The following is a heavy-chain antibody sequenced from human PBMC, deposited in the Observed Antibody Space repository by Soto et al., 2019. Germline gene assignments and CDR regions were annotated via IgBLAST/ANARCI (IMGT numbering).Heavy chain of an antibody. D-gene: IGHD2-15*01. V-gene: IGHV4-30-2*05. CDR3: ALYCSGGSCYSGAFDI. J-gene: IGHJ3*02. CDR2: IYHSGST. Sequence: SETLSLTCAVSGGSISSGGYSWSWIRQPPGKGLEWIGYIYHSGSTYYNPSLKSRVTISVDTSKNQFSLKLSSVTAADTAVYYCALYCSGGSCYSGAFDIWGQGTMVTVSS. CDR1: GGSISSGGYS.